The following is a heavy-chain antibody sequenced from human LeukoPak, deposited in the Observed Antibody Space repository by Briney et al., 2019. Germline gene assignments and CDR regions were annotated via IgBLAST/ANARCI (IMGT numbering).Heavy chain of an antibody. J-gene: IGHJ4*02. V-gene: IGHV4-4*07. CDR3: ARDRGIAALFDY. CDR2: IYTSGST. D-gene: IGHD6-13*01. Sequence: SETLSLTCAVYGGSFSGYYWSWIRQPAGQGLEWIGRIYTSGSTNYNPSLKSRVTMSVDTSKNQFSLKLSSVTAADTAVYYCARDRGIAALFDYWGQGTLVTVSS. CDR1: GGSFSGYY.